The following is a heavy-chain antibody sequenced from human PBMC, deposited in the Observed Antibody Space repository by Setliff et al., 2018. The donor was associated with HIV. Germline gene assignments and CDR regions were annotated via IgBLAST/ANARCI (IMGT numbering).Heavy chain of an antibody. CDR1: GGSISRGGRY. Sequence: SETLSLTCSAYGGSISRGGRYWGWIRQHPGRGLEWLGYVYYTGESFYKPSLGGRVTILQDKSKNQFSLELRSVTAADTAVYYCASAAVGGASPFDSWGPGTLVTVSA. CDR3: ASAAVGGASPFDS. D-gene: IGHD2-15*01. CDR2: VYYTGES. J-gene: IGHJ4*02. V-gene: IGHV4-31*03.